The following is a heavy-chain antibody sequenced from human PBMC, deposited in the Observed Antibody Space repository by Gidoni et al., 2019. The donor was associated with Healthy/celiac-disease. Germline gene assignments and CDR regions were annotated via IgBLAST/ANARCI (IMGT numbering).Heavy chain of an antibody. CDR1: GFTFSSYW. J-gene: IGHJ6*02. Sequence: GGLVQPGGSLRLSCAASGFTFSSYWMSWVRQAPGKGLEWVANIKQDGSEKYYVDSVKGRFIISRDNAKNSLYLQMNSLRAEDTAVYYCARGGEYQLLSDYYYGMDVWGQGTTVTVSS. V-gene: IGHV3-7*03. CDR3: ARGGEYQLLSDYYYGMDV. CDR2: IKQDGSEK. D-gene: IGHD2-2*01.